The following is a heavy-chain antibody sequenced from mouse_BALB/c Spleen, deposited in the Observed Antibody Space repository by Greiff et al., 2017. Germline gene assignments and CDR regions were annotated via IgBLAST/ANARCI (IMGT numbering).Heavy chain of an antibody. D-gene: IGHD2-1*01. J-gene: IGHJ1*01. CDR2: IDPSDSYT. CDR3: ARRGYGNYYWYFDV. V-gene: IGHV1-69*01. Sequence: VQLQQPGAELVMPGASVKMSCKASGYTFTDYWMHWVKQRPGQGLEWIGAIDPSDSYTSYNQKFKGKATLTVDESSSTAYMQLSSLTSEDSAVYDGARRGYGNYYWYFDVWGEGTTVTVSS. CDR1: GYTFTDYW.